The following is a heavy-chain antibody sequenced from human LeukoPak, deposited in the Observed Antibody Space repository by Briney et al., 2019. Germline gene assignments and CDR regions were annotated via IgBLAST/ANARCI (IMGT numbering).Heavy chain of an antibody. V-gene: IGHV3-21*01. Sequence: GGSLRLSCAASGFTFSSYSMNWVRQAPGKGLEWVSSISSNSSYIYYADSVKGRFTISRDNAKNSLYLQMNSLRAEDTAVYYCARDRMNAYDYWGQGTLVTVSS. CDR3: ARDRMNAYDY. J-gene: IGHJ4*02. D-gene: IGHD3-16*01. CDR1: GFTFSSYS. CDR2: ISSNSSYI.